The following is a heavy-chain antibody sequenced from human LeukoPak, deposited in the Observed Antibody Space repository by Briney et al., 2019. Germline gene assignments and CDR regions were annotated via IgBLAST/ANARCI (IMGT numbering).Heavy chain of an antibody. Sequence: GGSLRLSCAASGFTFSTSWMNWVRQAPGKGLEWVANIKQDGSEKYYVDSVKGRFSISRDNAKNSLYLQMNSLRAEGTAVYYCGVVYWGQGILVTVSS. J-gene: IGHJ4*02. CDR1: GFTFSTSW. CDR3: GVVY. V-gene: IGHV3-7*01. CDR2: IKQDGSEK.